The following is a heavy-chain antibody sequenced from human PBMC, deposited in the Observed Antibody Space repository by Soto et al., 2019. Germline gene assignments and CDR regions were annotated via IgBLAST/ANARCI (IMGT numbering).Heavy chain of an antibody. CDR2: IYWDDDK. D-gene: IGHD2-21*01. Sequence: QITLKESGPTLVKPTQTLTLTCTFSAFSLSTSGVGVGWIRQPPGKALEWLTFIYWDDDKRYSPSLKSRLTITNDTSKNHVVLTMTNMPPVDTATYYCARLVAAGITYHFASWGQGTLVTVSS. V-gene: IGHV2-5*02. CDR3: ARLVAAGITYHFAS. CDR1: AFSLSTSGVG. J-gene: IGHJ4*02.